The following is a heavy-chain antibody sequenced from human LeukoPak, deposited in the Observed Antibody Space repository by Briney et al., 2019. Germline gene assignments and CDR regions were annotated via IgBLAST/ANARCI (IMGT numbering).Heavy chain of an antibody. Sequence: SETLSLTCTVSGGSISSYYGSWIRQPPGKGLGWIGYIYYSGSTNYNPSLKSRVTISVDTSKNQFSLKLSSVAAADTAVYYCARDRQYYYDSSGWADYWGQGTLVTVSS. D-gene: IGHD3-22*01. CDR3: ARDRQYYYDSSGWADY. V-gene: IGHV4-59*12. CDR1: GGSISSYY. J-gene: IGHJ4*02. CDR2: IYYSGST.